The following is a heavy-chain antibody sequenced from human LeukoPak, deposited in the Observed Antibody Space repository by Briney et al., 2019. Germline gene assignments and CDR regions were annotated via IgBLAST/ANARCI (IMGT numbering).Heavy chain of an antibody. V-gene: IGHV3-74*01. Sequence: GGSLRLSXAASGFTFSNYWMHWVRQAPGKGLVWVSLINSDGSSTIYADSVKGRFTISRDNAKNTLYLQMNSLRAEDTAVYYCARGLTIFGVVNDAFDIWGQRTMVTVSS. J-gene: IGHJ3*02. CDR2: INSDGSST. CDR3: ARGLTIFGVVNDAFDI. CDR1: GFTFSNYW. D-gene: IGHD3-3*01.